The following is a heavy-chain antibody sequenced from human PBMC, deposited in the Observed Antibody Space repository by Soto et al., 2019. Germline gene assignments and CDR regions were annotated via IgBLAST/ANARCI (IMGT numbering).Heavy chain of an antibody. V-gene: IGHV4-4*02. CDR3: ARSGVLAAVWNWFDP. J-gene: IGHJ5*02. CDR2: IYHSGST. CDR1: GGSISSSNW. Sequence: SETLSLTCAVSGGSISSSNWWSWVRQPPGKGLEWIGEIYHSGSTNYNPSLKSRVTISVDKSKNQFSLKLSSVTAADTAVYYCARSGVLAAVWNWFDPWGQGTLVTVSS. D-gene: IGHD6-13*01.